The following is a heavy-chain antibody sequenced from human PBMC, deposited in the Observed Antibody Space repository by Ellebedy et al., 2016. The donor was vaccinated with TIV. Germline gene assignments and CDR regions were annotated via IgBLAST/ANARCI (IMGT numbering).Heavy chain of an antibody. V-gene: IGHV3-49*03. CDR3: RRDLNWEAWFDP. J-gene: IGHJ5*02. Sequence: GESLKISCIGSGFTLGDYAMSWFRQAPGKGLEWVGFIRSKAYGGTTEYAASVKGRFTISRDDSKSIAYLQMKSLKSEDTAVYECRRDLNWEAWFDPWGKGILVTVSS. CDR2: IRSKAYGGTT. CDR1: GFTLGDYA. D-gene: IGHD3/OR15-3a*01.